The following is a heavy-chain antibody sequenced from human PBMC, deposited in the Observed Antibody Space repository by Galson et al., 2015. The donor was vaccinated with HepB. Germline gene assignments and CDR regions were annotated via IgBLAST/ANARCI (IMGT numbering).Heavy chain of an antibody. Sequence: SVKVSCKASGGTFSSYTISWVRQAPGQGLEWMGRIIPILGIANYAQKFQGRVTITADKSTSTAYMELSSLRSEDTAVYYCARDLGPFAFDIWGQGTMVTVSS. V-gene: IGHV1-69*04. J-gene: IGHJ3*02. CDR2: IIPILGIA. CDR3: ARDLGPFAFDI. CDR1: GGTFSSYT.